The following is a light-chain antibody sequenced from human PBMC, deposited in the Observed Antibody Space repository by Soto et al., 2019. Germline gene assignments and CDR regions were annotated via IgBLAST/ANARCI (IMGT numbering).Light chain of an antibody. V-gene: IGKV1-33*01. Sequence: DIKMTQSPSSLSASVGDRVTITCQATQDISNYLNWYQQKPGKAPKLLIYDASNLEIGVPSRFSGSGSGTDFTFTISSLQPEDIATYYCQQYDNLLTFGGGTKVEIK. CDR1: QDISNY. CDR3: QQYDNLLT. J-gene: IGKJ4*01. CDR2: DAS.